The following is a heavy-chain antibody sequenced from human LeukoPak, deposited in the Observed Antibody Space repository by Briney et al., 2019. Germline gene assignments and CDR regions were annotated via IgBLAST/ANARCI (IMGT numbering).Heavy chain of an antibody. CDR1: GCSISSGGYY. D-gene: IGHD4-17*01. J-gene: IGHJ5*02. CDR3: ARAYDYGDSNWFDP. V-gene: IGHV4-31*03. CDR2: IYYSGST. Sequence: PSETLSLTCTVSGCSISSGGYYWSWIRQHPGKGLEWIGYIYYSGSTYYNPSLKSRVTISVDTSNNQFSLKLSSVTAADTAVYYCARAYDYGDSNWFDPWGQGTLVTVSS.